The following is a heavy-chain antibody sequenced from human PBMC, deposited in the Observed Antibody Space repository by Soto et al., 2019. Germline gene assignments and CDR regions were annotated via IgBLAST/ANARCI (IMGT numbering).Heavy chain of an antibody. CDR1: GFTFSGSA. J-gene: IGHJ5*02. CDR3: TRVNSEIVSTFVWFDP. V-gene: IGHV3-73*02. CDR2: IRSKANSYAT. Sequence: EVQLVESGGGVVQPGGSLKLSFAVSGFTFSGSAMHLVRQASGKGMEWVGRIRSKANSYATAYAASVKGRFTISRDDSKNTAYLQMNSLKTEDTAVYYCTRVNSEIVSTFVWFDPWGKGTLVTVSS. D-gene: IGHD5-12*01.